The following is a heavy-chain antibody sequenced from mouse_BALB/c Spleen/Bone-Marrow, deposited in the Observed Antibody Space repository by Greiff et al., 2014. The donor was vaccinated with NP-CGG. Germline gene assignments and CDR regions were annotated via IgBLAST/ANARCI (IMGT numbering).Heavy chain of an antibody. CDR1: GFTFSSFG. V-gene: IGHV5-17*02. Sequence: EVQVVESGGGLVQPGGSRKLSCAASGFTFSSFGMHWVRQAPEKGLEWVAYISSGSSTIYYADTVKGRFTISRDNPKNTLFLQMTSLRSEDTAMYYCARSFGDYWGQGTTLTVSS. D-gene: IGHD1-2*01. CDR2: ISSGSSTI. CDR3: ARSFGDY. J-gene: IGHJ2*01.